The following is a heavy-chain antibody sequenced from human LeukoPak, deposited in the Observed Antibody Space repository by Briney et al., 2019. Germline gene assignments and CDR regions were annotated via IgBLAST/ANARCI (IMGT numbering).Heavy chain of an antibody. CDR1: GYTFINYY. V-gene: IGHV1-46*01. CDR2: INPSGGST. CDR3: ARAKGATPHFDY. D-gene: IGHD1-26*01. Sequence: ASVKVSCKASGYTFINYYMHWVRQAPGQGLEWMGIINPSGGSTSYAQKFQGRVTMTRDTSTSTVYIELSSLRSEDTAVYYCARAKGATPHFDYWGQGTLVTVSS. J-gene: IGHJ4*02.